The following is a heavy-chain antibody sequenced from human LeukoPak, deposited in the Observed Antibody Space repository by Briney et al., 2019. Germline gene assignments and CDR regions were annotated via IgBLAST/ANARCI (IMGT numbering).Heavy chain of an antibody. CDR2: INHNGNVN. CDR1: GFTFSSYW. D-gene: IGHD3-16*01. Sequence: GGSLRLSCAASGFTFSSYWMNWARQAPGKGLEWVAGINHNGNVNYYVDSVKGRFTISRDNAKNSLYLQMSNLRAEDTAVYFCARGGGLDVWGQGATVTVSS. CDR3: ARGGGLDV. V-gene: IGHV3-7*03. J-gene: IGHJ6*02.